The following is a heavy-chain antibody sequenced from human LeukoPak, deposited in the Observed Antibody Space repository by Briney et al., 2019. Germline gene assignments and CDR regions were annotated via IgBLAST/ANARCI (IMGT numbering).Heavy chain of an antibody. CDR2: IIPIFGTA. D-gene: IGHD7-27*01. Sequence: GASVKVSCKASGYTFTSYAMNWVRQAPGQGLEWMGGIIPIFGTANYAQKFQGRVTITADESTSTAYMELSSLRSEDTAVYYCARDLTGDKGAFDIWGQGTMVTVSS. V-gene: IGHV1-69*13. CDR3: ARDLTGDKGAFDI. CDR1: GYTFTSYA. J-gene: IGHJ3*02.